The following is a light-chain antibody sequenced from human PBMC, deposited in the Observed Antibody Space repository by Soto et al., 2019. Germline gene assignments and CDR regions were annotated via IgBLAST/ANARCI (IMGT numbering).Light chain of an antibody. CDR2: GAS. V-gene: IGKV3-15*01. Sequence: EIVMTQSPATLSLSPGETATLSCRASQSVHSNLAWFQQHPGQAPRLLIYGASTRATGIPARFSGSGSGSEFTLTISSLQSEDFAVYHCQHYNSWPRTWTFGQGTKVVIK. J-gene: IGKJ1*01. CDR3: QHYNSWPRTWT. CDR1: QSVHSN.